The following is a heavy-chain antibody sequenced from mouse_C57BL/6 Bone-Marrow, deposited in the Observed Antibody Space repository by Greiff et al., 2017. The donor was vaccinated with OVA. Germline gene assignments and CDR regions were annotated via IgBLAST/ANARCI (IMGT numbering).Heavy chain of an antibody. D-gene: IGHD2-5*01. Sequence: EVKLEESGPELVKPGDSVKISCKASGYSFTGYFMNWVMQSPGKSLEWIGRINPYNGDTFYNQKFKGKATLTVDKSSSTAHMELRSLTSEDSAVYDCATYYSNHVYAMDYWGQGTSVTVSS. CDR1: GYSFTGYF. CDR2: INPYNGDT. CDR3: ATYYSNHVYAMDY. J-gene: IGHJ4*01. V-gene: IGHV1-20*01.